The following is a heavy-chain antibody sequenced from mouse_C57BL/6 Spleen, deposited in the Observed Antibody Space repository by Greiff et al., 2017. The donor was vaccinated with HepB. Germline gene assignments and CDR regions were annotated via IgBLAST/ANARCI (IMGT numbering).Heavy chain of an antibody. D-gene: IGHD1-1*01. CDR1: GYTFTDYE. J-gene: IGHJ2*01. CDR2: IDPETGGT. Sequence: VKLMESGAELVRPGASVTLSCKASGYTFTDYEMHWVKQTPVHGLEWIGAIDPETGGTAYNQKFKGKAILTADKSSSTAYMELRSLTSEDSAVYYCTHYYGSSYDFDYWGQGTTLTVSS. V-gene: IGHV1-15*01. CDR3: THYYGSSYDFDY.